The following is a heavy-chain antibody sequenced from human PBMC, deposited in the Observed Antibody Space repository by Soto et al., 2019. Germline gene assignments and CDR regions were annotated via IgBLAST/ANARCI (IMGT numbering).Heavy chain of an antibody. CDR1: GGSISSYY. J-gene: IGHJ6*02. V-gene: IGHV4-59*01. Sequence: TSETLSLTCTVSGGSISSYYWSWIRQPPGEGLEWIGYIYYSGSTNYNPSLKSRVTISVDTSKNQFSLKLSSVTAADTAVYYCARDSYYYGMDVWGQGTTVTV. CDR2: IYYSGST. CDR3: ARDSYYYGMDV.